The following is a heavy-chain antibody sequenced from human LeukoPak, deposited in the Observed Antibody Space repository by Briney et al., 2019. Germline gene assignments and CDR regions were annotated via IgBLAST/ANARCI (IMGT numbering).Heavy chain of an antibody. V-gene: IGHV4-4*07. CDR3: ARVHCNTPMIIDSCYYFDY. D-gene: IGHD5-18*01. Sequence: PSETLSLTCTVSGGSFSIYYWSWIRQPAGKGLEYIGRIYTSGSTNYNPSLKSRVTMSVDTSKNQFSLRLSSVTAADTAVYYCARVHCNTPMIIDSCYYFDYWGQGTLVTVSS. CDR1: GGSFSIYY. CDR2: IYTSGST. J-gene: IGHJ4*02.